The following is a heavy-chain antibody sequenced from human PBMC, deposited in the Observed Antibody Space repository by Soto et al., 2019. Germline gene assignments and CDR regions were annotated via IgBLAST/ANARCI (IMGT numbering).Heavy chain of an antibody. CDR1: GLTVSGSKY. D-gene: IGHD1-1*01. J-gene: IGHJ3*01. Sequence: DVQLVESGGGLIQPGESLRLSCAAFGLTVSGSKYVAWVRQAPGKGLGWVSVLYDVFGSFYADSVKGRFTTSSDRSKSTVYLQMNDLRPDDTAVYYCASWHEREHAYDVWGQGTTVIVSS. CDR2: LYDVFGS. V-gene: IGHV3-53*01. CDR3: ASWHEREHAYDV.